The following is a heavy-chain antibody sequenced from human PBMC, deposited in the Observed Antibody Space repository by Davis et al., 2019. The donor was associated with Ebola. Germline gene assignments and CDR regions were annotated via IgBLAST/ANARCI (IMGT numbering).Heavy chain of an antibody. J-gene: IGHJ3*02. CDR1: GYTFINYA. V-gene: IGHV1-3*01. D-gene: IGHD1-7*01. Sequence: AASVKVSCKASGYTFINYAIHWARQAPGQRLEWMGWINAGDGKIIYSENFQGRLTITRDTSTSTVYMELSSLRSEDTAVYYCARLCNWNYVIVCSFDIWGQGTMVTVSS. CDR3: ARLCNWNYVIVCSFDI. CDR2: INAGDGKI.